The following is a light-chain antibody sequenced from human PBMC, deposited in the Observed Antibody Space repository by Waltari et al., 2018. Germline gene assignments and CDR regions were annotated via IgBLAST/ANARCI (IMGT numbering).Light chain of an antibody. CDR1: QSVLYSPNSQNY. V-gene: IGKV4-1*01. CDR3: QQYYDIPWT. J-gene: IGKJ1*01. CDR2: WAS. Sequence: DIVMTQSPDSLAVSLGERVTINCKSSQSVLYSPNSQNYLALYQQKPGQPPKLLIYWASARESGVPDRFSGSESGTDFTLTISSLQAEDVAVYYCQQYYDIPWTFGQGTKVEIK.